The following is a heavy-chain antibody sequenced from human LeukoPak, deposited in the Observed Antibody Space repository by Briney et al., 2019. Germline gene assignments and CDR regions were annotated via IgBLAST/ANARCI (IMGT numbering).Heavy chain of an antibody. CDR3: ARGSWGRTGAFDY. Sequence: SETLSLTCTVSGGSISNYYWSWIRQPPGKGLEWIGYIYYSGSTNYNPSLKSRVTISVDTSKNQFSLKLSSVIAADTALYYCARGSWGRTGAFDYWGQGTLVTVSS. CDR2: IYYSGST. CDR1: GGSISNYY. V-gene: IGHV4-59*01. D-gene: IGHD7-27*01. J-gene: IGHJ4*02.